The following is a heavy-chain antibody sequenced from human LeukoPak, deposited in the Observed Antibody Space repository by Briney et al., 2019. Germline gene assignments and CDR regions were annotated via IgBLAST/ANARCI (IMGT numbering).Heavy chain of an antibody. CDR3: ARVGQQLAQSFDY. Sequence: SLKVSCKASGGTFSSYAISWVRQAPGQGLEWMGGIIPIFGTANYAQKFQGRVTITTDESTSTAYMELSSLRSEDTAVYYCARVGQQLAQSFDYWGQGTLVTVSS. CDR1: GGTFSSYA. CDR2: IIPIFGTA. D-gene: IGHD6-13*01. V-gene: IGHV1-69*05. J-gene: IGHJ4*02.